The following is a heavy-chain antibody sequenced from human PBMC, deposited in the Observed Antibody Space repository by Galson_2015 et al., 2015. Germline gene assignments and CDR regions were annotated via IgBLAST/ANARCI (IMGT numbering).Heavy chain of an antibody. Sequence: SLRLSCAASGFTFSSYGMHWVRQAPGKGLEWVAVIWYDGSNKYYADSVKGRFTISRDNSKNTLYLQMNSLRAEDTAVYYCARDVPPRIAAAGWGCMDVWGQGTTVTVSS. CDR2: IWYDGSNK. CDR3: ARDVPPRIAAAGWGCMDV. J-gene: IGHJ6*02. CDR1: GFTFSSYG. V-gene: IGHV3-33*01. D-gene: IGHD6-13*01.